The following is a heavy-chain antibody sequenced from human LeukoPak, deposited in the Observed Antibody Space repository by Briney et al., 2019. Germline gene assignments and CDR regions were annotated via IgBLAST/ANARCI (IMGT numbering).Heavy chain of an antibody. Sequence: TGGSLRLSCVASGFTISSHYMTWVRQAPGKGLEWVANIKQDGRFIFYADSVKGRFTISRDNAKNSVFLQMSGLRVDDTAVYYCAREASGDASDIWGQGTMAIVSS. J-gene: IGHJ3*02. CDR2: IKQDGRFI. CDR1: GFTISSHY. V-gene: IGHV3-7*01. CDR3: AREASGDASDI. D-gene: IGHD6-19*01.